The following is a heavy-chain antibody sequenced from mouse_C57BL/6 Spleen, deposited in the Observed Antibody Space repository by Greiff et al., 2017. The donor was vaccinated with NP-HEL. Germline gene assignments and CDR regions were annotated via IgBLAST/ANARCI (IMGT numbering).Heavy chain of an antibody. J-gene: IGHJ3*01. CDR1: GYTFTDYY. V-gene: IGHV1-76*01. CDR3: ATYDYDGAWFAY. CDR2: IYPGSGNT. Sequence: VQLQQSGAELVRPGASVKLSCKASGYTFTDYYINWVKQRPGQGLEWIARIYPGSGNTYYNEKFKGKATLTAEKSSSTAYMQLSSLTSEASAVYFWATYDYDGAWFAYWGQGTLVTVSA. D-gene: IGHD2-4*01.